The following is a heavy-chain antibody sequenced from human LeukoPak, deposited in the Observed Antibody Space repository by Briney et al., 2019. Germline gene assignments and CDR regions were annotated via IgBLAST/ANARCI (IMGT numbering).Heavy chain of an antibody. CDR3: ARHDNGGYIDD. CDR2: IYSSGTT. Sequence: SETLSLTCSVSGGSINSYFWSWLRQPPGKGLEWIGYIYSSGTTYYNPSLKSRITISVDTSKNQFSLKLISVTAADTAFYYCARHDNGGYIDDWGQGTQVTVSS. CDR1: GGSINSYF. J-gene: IGHJ4*02. V-gene: IGHV4-59*01. D-gene: IGHD4-23*01.